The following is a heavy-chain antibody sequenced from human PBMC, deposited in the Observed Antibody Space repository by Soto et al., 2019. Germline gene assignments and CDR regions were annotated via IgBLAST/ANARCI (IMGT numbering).Heavy chain of an antibody. V-gene: IGHV3-74*01. CDR1: GFTFINYW. D-gene: IGHD6-13*01. CDR3: ARDPRYSSTFYGLDS. CDR2: INSDTSST. J-gene: IGHJ4*02. Sequence: EVQLVESGGGLVQPGGSLRLSCAASGFTFINYWMHWVRQAPGKGLVWVSRINSDTSSTTYADSVKGRFTISRDNAKNTLYLQMKSLTAEDTAVYYCARDPRYSSTFYGLDSWGQGTLVTVSS.